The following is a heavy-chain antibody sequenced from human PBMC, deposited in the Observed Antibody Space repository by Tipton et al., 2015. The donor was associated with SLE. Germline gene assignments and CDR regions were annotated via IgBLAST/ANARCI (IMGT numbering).Heavy chain of an antibody. Sequence: TLSLTCTVSGGSINTDNYYWSWIRQPAGKGLEWIGRIYTTGRTNYNPSLKSRVAISVDRSKNQFSLKLSSVTAADTAVYYCATTSVRPSAFDIGGQGTMVTVSS. CDR1: GGSINTDNYY. V-gene: IGHV4-61*02. D-gene: IGHD1-1*01. CDR3: ATTSVRPSAFDI. CDR2: IYTTGRT. J-gene: IGHJ3*02.